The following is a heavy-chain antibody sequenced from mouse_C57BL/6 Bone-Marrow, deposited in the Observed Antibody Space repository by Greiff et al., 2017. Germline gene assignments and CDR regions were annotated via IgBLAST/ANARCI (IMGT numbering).Heavy chain of an antibody. CDR3: ASHYGSSYPAYAMDY. Sequence: VQLLESGAELVRPGASVKLSCKASGYTFTDYYINWVKQRPGQGLEWIARIFHGSGSTNYNEKFKGKATLTAEKSSSTAYMQISSLTSEDSAVYFCASHYGSSYPAYAMDYWGQGTSATVSS. CDR1: GYTFTDYY. CDR2: IFHGSGST. J-gene: IGHJ4*01. D-gene: IGHD1-1*01. V-gene: IGHV1-76*01.